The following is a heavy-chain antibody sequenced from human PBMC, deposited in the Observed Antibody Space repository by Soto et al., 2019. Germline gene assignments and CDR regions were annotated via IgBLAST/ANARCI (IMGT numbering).Heavy chain of an antibody. CDR2: VHYSGST. D-gene: IGHD3-22*01. CDR1: GGSIRNNIYY. J-gene: IGHJ4*02. Sequence: QLQLQESGPGLVKPSETLSLTCSVSGGSIRNNIYYWGWIRQPPGKGLEWIATVHYSGSTYYTPSLTSQVTISADTSNHQFSLRLNSVTAADTAVYYCARQHSYDSSGYYTWNWGQGTLVTVSS. V-gene: IGHV4-39*01. CDR3: ARQHSYDSSGYYTWN.